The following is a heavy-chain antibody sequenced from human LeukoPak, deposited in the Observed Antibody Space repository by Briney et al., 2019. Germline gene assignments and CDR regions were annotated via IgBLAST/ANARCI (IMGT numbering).Heavy chain of an antibody. CDR2: IHYSGST. Sequence: SETLSLTCTVSGGSISSSNYYWVWIRQPPGKGLEWVGSIHYSGSTYYNPSLKSRVTISVDTSKNQFSLKLSSVTAADTAVYYCALRYFDRDYWGQGTLVTVSS. V-gene: IGHV4-39*01. J-gene: IGHJ4*02. CDR1: GGSISSSNYY. CDR3: ALRYFDRDY. D-gene: IGHD3-9*01.